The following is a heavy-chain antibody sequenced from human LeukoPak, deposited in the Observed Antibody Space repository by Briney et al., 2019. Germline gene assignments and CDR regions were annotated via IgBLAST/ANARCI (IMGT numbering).Heavy chain of an antibody. J-gene: IGHJ3*02. V-gene: IGHV3-11*06. Sequence: PGGSLRLSCAASGFTVSDYYMSWIRQAPGRGLEWVSYVSSSSSYTNYADSVRGRFTISRDNAKDSLYLQMNSLRAEDTAVYYCARDWTYYYDSSGYYRAFDIWGQGTMVTVSS. D-gene: IGHD3-22*01. CDR3: ARDWTYYYDSSGYYRAFDI. CDR1: GFTVSDYY. CDR2: VSSSSSYT.